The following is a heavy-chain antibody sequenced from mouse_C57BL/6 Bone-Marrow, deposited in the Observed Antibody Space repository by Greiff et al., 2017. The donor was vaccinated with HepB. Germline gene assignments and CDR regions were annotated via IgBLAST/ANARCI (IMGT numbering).Heavy chain of an antibody. CDR1: GYTFTDYY. V-gene: IGHV1-76*01. D-gene: IGHD2-3*01. CDR3: ARRGDGFDY. Sequence: QVQLKESGAELVRPGASVKLSCKASGYTFTDYYINWVKQRPGQGLEWIARIYPGSGNTYYNEKFKGKATLTAEKSSSTAYMQLSSLTSEDSAVYFCARRGDGFDYWGQGTTLTVSS. J-gene: IGHJ2*01. CDR2: IYPGSGNT.